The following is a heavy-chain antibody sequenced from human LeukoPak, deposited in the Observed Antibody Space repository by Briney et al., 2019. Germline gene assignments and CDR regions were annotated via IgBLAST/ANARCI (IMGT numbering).Heavy chain of an antibody. D-gene: IGHD4-17*01. CDR2: IYYSGST. J-gene: IGHJ5*02. CDR1: GGSISSYY. Sequence: SETLSLTCTVSGGSISSYYWSWIRQPPGKGLEWIGYIYYSGSTNYNPSLKSRVTISVDTSKNQFSLKLSSVTAADTAVYYCARDLGYGDPPLANWFDPWGLGTLVTVSS. V-gene: IGHV4-59*01. CDR3: ARDLGYGDPPLANWFDP.